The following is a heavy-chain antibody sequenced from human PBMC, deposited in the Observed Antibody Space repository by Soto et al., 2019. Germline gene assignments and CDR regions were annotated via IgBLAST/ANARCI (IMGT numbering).Heavy chain of an antibody. V-gene: IGHV1-58*01. D-gene: IGHD2-15*01. J-gene: IGHJ5*02. CDR1: GFTFTSSA. Sequence: GASVKVSCKASGFTFTSSAVKWVRQARGQRREWIGWIVVGSGNTNYAQKFQERVTITRDISTSTAYMELSSLRSEDTSVYYCAADSYCSGGSCYSGWFDPWGQGTLVTVSS. CDR3: AADSYCSGGSCYSGWFDP. CDR2: IVVGSGNT.